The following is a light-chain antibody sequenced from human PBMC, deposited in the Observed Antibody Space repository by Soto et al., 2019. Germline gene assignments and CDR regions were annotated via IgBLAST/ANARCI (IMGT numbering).Light chain of an antibody. CDR2: GAS. J-gene: IGKJ2*01. CDR3: QQYGSSPRYT. V-gene: IGKV3-20*01. Sequence: ETVLTQSPGTLSLSPGERATLSCRASRSVSASYLAWYQQKPGQAPSLLIYGASSRATGFPDRFSGSGSGTDFTLTISRLEPDDFAVYYCQQYGSSPRYTFGQGTKLEIK. CDR1: RSVSASY.